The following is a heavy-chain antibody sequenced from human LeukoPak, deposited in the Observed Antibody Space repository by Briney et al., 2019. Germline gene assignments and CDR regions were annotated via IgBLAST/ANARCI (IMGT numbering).Heavy chain of an antibody. CDR2: IHHDGRI. V-gene: IGHV4/OR15-8*01. Sequence: SETLSLTCDVSGGSIDSTNWWNWVRQPPGKGLEWIGEIHHDGRINYNPSLKSRVTLSVDKSENQFSLKLSSVTAADTAVYYCARVRAADLGDYGMDVWGQGTTVTVSS. D-gene: IGHD2-15*01. CDR1: GGSIDSTNW. J-gene: IGHJ6*02. CDR3: ARVRAADLGDYGMDV.